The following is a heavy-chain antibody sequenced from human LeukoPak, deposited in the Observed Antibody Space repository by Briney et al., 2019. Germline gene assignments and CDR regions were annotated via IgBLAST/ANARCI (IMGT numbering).Heavy chain of an antibody. CDR1: GFTFSNAW. Sequence: GGSLRLSCAASGFTFSNAWMNWGRQAPGKGLEWVGRIKSKTDGGTTDYAAPVKGRFTISRDDSKNTLYLQMNSLKTEDTAVYYCTKQPDYYDSSGYLGYWGQGTLVTVSS. CDR2: IKSKTDGGTT. V-gene: IGHV3-15*07. D-gene: IGHD3-22*01. J-gene: IGHJ4*02. CDR3: TKQPDYYDSSGYLGY.